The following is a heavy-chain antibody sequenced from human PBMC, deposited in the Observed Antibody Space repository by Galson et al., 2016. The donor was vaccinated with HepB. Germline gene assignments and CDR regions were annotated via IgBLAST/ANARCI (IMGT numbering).Heavy chain of an antibody. D-gene: IGHD3-10*01. CDR1: GGSISSDTW. V-gene: IGHV4-4*02. CDR3: TKRGVFYSGSGELARTVSPPFDS. Sequence: SETLSLTCAVSGGSISSDTWWTWVRQPPGKGLEWIGEIFRSGGTNYNPSLKSRVTISVDKSKNQFSLRLSSVTAADTALYFCTKRGVFYSGSGELARTVSPPFDSWGQGTLVTVSS. J-gene: IGHJ4*02. CDR2: IFRSGGT.